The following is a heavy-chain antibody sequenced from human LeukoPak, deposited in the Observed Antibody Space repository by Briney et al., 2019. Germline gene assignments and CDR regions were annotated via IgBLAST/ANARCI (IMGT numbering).Heavy chain of an antibody. J-gene: IGHJ3*02. Sequence: XRQPPXXXLEWIGYIYYRGSTNYNPSLKSRVTISVDTSKNQFSLKLSSVTAADTAVYYCARDSSVERAFDIWGQGTMVTVSS. CDR3: ARDSSVERAFDI. CDR2: IYYRGST. V-gene: IGHV4-59*01. D-gene: IGHD6-19*01.